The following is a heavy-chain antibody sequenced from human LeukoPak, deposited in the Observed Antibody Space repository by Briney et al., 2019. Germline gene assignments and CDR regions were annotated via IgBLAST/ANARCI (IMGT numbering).Heavy chain of an antibody. CDR3: AKPKVGAKYYYGMDV. J-gene: IGHJ6*02. Sequence: PGGSLRLSCAASGFTFSSYAMNWVRRAPGKGLEWVSAISGSGGSTYYADSVKGRFTISRDNSKNTVYLQMNSLRAEDMAVYYCAKPKVGAKYYYGMDVWGQGTTVTVSS. D-gene: IGHD1-26*01. CDR2: ISGSGGST. CDR1: GFTFSSYA. V-gene: IGHV3-23*01.